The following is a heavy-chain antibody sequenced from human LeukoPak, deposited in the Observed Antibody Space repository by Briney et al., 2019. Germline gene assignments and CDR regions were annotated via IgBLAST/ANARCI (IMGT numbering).Heavy chain of an antibody. CDR1: EYTLTELS. Sequence: GASVKVSCKVSEYTLTELSMHWVRQAPGKGLEWMGGFNPEDGETIYAQKFQGRVTMTEDTSTDTAYMELSSLRSEDTAVYYCATLYDILTGFDYWGQGTLVTVSS. J-gene: IGHJ4*02. D-gene: IGHD3-9*01. CDR2: FNPEDGET. V-gene: IGHV1-24*01. CDR3: ATLYDILTGFDY.